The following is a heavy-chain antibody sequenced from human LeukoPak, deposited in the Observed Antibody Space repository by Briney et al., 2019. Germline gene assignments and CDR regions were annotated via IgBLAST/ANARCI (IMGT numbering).Heavy chain of an antibody. CDR1: GYTFTSYA. Sequence: GASVKVSCKASGYTFTSYAMNWVRQAPGQGLEWMGWTNTNTGNPTYAQGFTGRFVFSLDTSVSTAYLQISSLKAEDTAVYYCARDRALDFWSGYPYYYYGMDVWGQGTTVTVSS. J-gene: IGHJ6*02. CDR2: TNTNTGNP. V-gene: IGHV7-4-1*02. D-gene: IGHD3-3*01. CDR3: ARDRALDFWSGYPYYYYGMDV.